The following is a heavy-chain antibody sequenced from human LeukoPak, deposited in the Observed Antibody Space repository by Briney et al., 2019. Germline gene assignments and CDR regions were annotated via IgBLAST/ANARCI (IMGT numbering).Heavy chain of an antibody. CDR1: GFTFTSSA. J-gene: IGHJ4*02. CDR3: AADPAGASLFDY. V-gene: IGHV1-58*02. D-gene: IGHD1-26*01. CDR2: IVVGSGNT. Sequence: SVKVSCKASGFTFTSSAMQWVRQAREQRREWIGWIVVGSGNTNYAQKFQERVTITRDMSTSTVYMELSSLRSEDTAVYYCAADPAGASLFDYWGQGTLVTVSS.